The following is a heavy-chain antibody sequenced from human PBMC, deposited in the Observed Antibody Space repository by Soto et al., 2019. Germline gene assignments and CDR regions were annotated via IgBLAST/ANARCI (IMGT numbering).Heavy chain of an antibody. D-gene: IGHD6-19*01. CDR1: GYTLTELS. CDR3: ATVAPGYSSGWYGY. Sequence: GASVKVSCKVSGYTLTELSMHWVREAPGKGLEWMGGFDPEDGETIYAQKFQGRVTMTEDTSTDTAYMELSSLRSEDTAVYYCATVAPGYSSGWYGYWGQGTLVTVSS. J-gene: IGHJ4*02. V-gene: IGHV1-24*01. CDR2: FDPEDGET.